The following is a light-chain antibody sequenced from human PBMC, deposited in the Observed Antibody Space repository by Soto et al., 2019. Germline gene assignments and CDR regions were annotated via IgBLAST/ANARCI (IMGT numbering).Light chain of an antibody. CDR2: EVS. J-gene: IGLJ2*01. CDR3: SSYAGSNNVV. V-gene: IGLV2-8*01. Sequence: QSALTQPPSASGSPGQSVTISCTGTSSDVGAYNYVSWYQQHPGKAPKLMIYEVSKRPSGVPDRFSGSKSGNTASLTVSGLQAEDEADYYCSSYAGSNNVVFGGGTKLT. CDR1: SSDVGAYNY.